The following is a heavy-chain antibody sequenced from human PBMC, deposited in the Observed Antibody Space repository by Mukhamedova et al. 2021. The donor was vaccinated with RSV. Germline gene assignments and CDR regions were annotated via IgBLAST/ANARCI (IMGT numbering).Heavy chain of an antibody. CDR2: SRNKPRSYTT. J-gene: IGHJ4*02. D-gene: IGHD3-22*01. V-gene: IGHV3-72*01. Sequence: VRQAPGKGLEWVGRSRNKPRSYTTEYAASVKGRFTISRDHSKNSLYLQMNGLKTEDTAVYYCTWTFFDRKLDYWGQGTLVTVSS. CDR3: TWTFFDRKLDY.